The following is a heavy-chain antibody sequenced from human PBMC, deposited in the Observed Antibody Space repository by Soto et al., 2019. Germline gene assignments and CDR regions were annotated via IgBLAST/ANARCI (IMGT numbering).Heavy chain of an antibody. CDR3: ARDRVAAAGTPGEDYYYYGMDV. CDR2: IYSGGST. Sequence: EVQLVESGGGLIQPGGSLRLSCAASGFTVSSNYMSWVRQAPGKGLEWVSVIYSGGSTYYADSVKGRFTISRDNSKNTLYLQMNSLRAEDTAVYYCARDRVAAAGTPGEDYYYYGMDVWGQGTTVTVSS. V-gene: IGHV3-53*01. J-gene: IGHJ6*02. CDR1: GFTVSSNY. D-gene: IGHD6-13*01.